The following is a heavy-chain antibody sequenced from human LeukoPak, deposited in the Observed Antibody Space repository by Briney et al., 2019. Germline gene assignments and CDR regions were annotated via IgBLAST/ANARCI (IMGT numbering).Heavy chain of an antibody. CDR1: GYSISSGYY. CDR2: IYHSGST. J-gene: IGHJ4*02. V-gene: IGHV4-38-2*02. Sequence: PSETLSLTCTVSGYSISSGYYWGWIRQPPGQGLEWIGSIYHSGSTYYNPSLKSRVTISVDTSKNQFSLKLSSVTAADTAVYYCARQFHPNYGSGSYSVGGNDYWGQGTLVTVSS. D-gene: IGHD3-10*01. CDR3: ARQFHPNYGSGSYSVGGNDY.